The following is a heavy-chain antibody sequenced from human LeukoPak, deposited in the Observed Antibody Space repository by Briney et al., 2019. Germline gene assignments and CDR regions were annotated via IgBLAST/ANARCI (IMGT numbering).Heavy chain of an antibody. CDR2: INHSGST. CDR3: ARGVLLPFRVRRGFDY. Sequence: SETLSLTRAVYGGSFSGYYWSWIRQPPGKGLEWIGEINHSGSTNYNPSLKSRVTISVDTSKNQFSLKLSSVTAADTAVYYCARGVLLPFRVRRGFDYWGQGTLVTVSS. D-gene: IGHD3-10*01. CDR1: GGSFSGYY. J-gene: IGHJ4*02. V-gene: IGHV4-34*01.